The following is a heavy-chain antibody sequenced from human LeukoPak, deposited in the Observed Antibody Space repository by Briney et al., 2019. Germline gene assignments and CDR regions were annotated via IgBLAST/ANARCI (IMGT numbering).Heavy chain of an antibody. CDR2: INPSGGST. V-gene: IGHV1-46*01. D-gene: IGHD3-22*01. J-gene: IGHJ3*02. Sequence: ASVKVSCKASGYTFTSYYMHWVRQAPGQGLEWMGIINPSGGSTSYAQKFQGRVTMTRDTSTSTVYMELSSLRSEDTAVYYCARWTYYYDSSGGFDIWGQGTMVTVSS. CDR3: ARWTYYYDSSGGFDI. CDR1: GYTFTSYY.